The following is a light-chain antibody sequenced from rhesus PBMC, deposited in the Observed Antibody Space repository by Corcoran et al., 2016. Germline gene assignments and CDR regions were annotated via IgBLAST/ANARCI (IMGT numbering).Light chain of an antibody. Sequence: QAVLTQPRSVSGSSGQSVTISCAGANTDIGAYNYVSWYQQHPGTAPKLLIYEVTRRPSGVSDRFSASKSGNTASLTISGLQAEDEADYYCFSYAGSDTFVFGGGTNLTVL. V-gene: IGLV2-32*01. J-gene: IGLJ6*01. CDR1: NTDIGAYNY. CDR2: EVT. CDR3: FSYAGSDTFV.